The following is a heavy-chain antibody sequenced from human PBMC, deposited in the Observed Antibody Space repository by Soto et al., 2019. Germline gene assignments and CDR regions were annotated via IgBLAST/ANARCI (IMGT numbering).Heavy chain of an antibody. J-gene: IGHJ3*02. CDR3: VRDYYDTSGYPNTFDM. CDR1: GFTLIRHT. CDR2: IGSRTSDI. V-gene: IGHV3-21*01. Sequence: GWSLRLSCAAPGFTLIRHTMNWVRQAPGKGLEWVSFIGSRTSDIYYADSVKGRFTICRDNAKNSLYLAVTRLRAEDTAVYFCVRDYYDTSGYPNTFDMWGQGTMVTFSS. D-gene: IGHD3-22*01.